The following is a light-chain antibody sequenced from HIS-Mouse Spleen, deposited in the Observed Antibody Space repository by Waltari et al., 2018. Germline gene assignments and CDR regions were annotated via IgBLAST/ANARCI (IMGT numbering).Light chain of an antibody. CDR2: EDS. CDR1: ALPKNY. J-gene: IGLJ2*01. Sequence: SYELTQPPSVSVSPGQPARITCSGNALPKNYAYWYQQKSGQAPVLVIYEDSKRPPGIPERFSGSSSGTMATLTISGAQVEDEADYYCYSTDSSGNHRVFGGGTKLTVL. CDR3: YSTDSSGNHRV. V-gene: IGLV3-10*01.